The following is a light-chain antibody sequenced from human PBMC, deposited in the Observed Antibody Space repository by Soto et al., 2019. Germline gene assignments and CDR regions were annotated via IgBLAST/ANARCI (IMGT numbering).Light chain of an antibody. CDR1: QTIRSW. CDR2: KAS. V-gene: IGKV1-5*03. CDR3: QHYNSYPEA. J-gene: IGKJ1*01. Sequence: DIQMTQSPSSLSASVGDRVTITCRASQTIRSWLAWYQQKPGKAPRLLIYKASTLKSGVPPRLRGSGSGTEFTLTISSLKTDDFATYYCQHYNSYPEAFGQGTKVDIK.